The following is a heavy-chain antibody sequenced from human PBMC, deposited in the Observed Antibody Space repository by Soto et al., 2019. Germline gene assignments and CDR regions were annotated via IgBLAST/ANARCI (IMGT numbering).Heavy chain of an antibody. V-gene: IGHV3-21*03. D-gene: IGHD5-18*01. CDR1: GFTFSSYS. CDR2: ISSSSSYI. J-gene: IGHJ6*03. CDR3: ARERRGYSYGWGDYYYYYMDV. Sequence: PGGSLRLSCAASGFTFSSYSMNWVRQAPGKGLEWVSSISSSSSYIYYSTSLKTRLTISKDTSKNQVVLTMTNMDPVDTATYYCARERRGYSYGWGDYYYYYMDVWGKGTTVTVSS.